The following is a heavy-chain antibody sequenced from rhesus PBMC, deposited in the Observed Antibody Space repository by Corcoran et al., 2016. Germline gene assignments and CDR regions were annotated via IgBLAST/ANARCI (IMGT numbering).Heavy chain of an antibody. CDR3: TRGYFDGCDF. CDR1: GFTFSNYW. V-gene: IGHV3-16*02. CDR2: IKNKADGGTA. D-gene: IGHD2-2*01. Sequence: EVQLVESGGGLVQPGGSLGLSCAASGFTFSNYWMSWVRQAPGKGLAWVGSIKNKADGGTADTAESVKRRFDTTRDDSKNTLYLQMNRLTTEDPAVYYCTRGYFDGCDFWGQGLRVTVSS. J-gene: IGHJ3*01.